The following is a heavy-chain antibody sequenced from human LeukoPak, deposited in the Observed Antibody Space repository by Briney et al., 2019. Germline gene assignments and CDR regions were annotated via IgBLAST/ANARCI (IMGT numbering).Heavy chain of an antibody. D-gene: IGHD4-17*01. Sequence: SGPTLVNPTQTLTLTCTFSGFSLSTSGVGVGWIRQPPGKALEWLALIYWDDDKRYSPSLKSRLTITKDTSKNQVVLTMTNMDPVDTATYYCAHRPGIGGPTVTTFLYWGQGTLVTVSS. CDR3: AHRPGIGGPTVTTFLY. CDR1: GFSLSTSGVG. J-gene: IGHJ4*02. V-gene: IGHV2-5*02. CDR2: IYWDDDK.